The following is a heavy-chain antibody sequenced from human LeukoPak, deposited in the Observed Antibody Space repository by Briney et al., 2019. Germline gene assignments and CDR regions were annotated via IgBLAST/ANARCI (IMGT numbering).Heavy chain of an antibody. Sequence: EASVKVSCKASGYTFTGYYMHWVRQAPGQGLEWMGWINPNSGGTNYAQKFQGRVTMTRDTSISTAYMELSRLRSDDTAVYYCARGAVGVYYDSSGPLYWGQGTLVTVSS. CDR1: GYTFTGYY. CDR3: ARGAVGVYYDSSGPLY. J-gene: IGHJ4*02. CDR2: INPNSGGT. V-gene: IGHV1-2*02. D-gene: IGHD3-22*01.